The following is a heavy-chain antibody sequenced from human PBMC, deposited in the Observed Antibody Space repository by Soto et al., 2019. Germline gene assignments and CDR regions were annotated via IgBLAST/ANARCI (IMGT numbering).Heavy chain of an antibody. Sequence: EASVKVSCKPSGYSFSDYFIQWVRQAPGQGLEWVAWINPKTAATNYAKKFQGRVSLTWDTSSTTAYMELTRLRPDDTAVYYCARIKWGLNYYNGMDVWGQGTTVTVSS. J-gene: IGHJ6*02. D-gene: IGHD1-26*01. CDR3: ARIKWGLNYYNGMDV. CDR1: GYSFSDYF. CDR2: INPKTAAT. V-gene: IGHV1-2*02.